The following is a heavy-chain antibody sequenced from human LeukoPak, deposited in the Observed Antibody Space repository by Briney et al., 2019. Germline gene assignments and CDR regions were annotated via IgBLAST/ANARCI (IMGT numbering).Heavy chain of an antibody. CDR2: MKRDGSEI. CDR1: GFTFSTYW. J-gene: IGHJ4*02. D-gene: IGHD1-1*01. V-gene: IGHV3-7*01. Sequence: GGSLRLSCSASGFTFSTYWMSWVRQAPGKGLEWVANMKRDGSEIYYVDSVRGRFTISRDNSKNTLYLQMSSLRVEDTAVYYCVPKGNEGYWGQGTLVTVSS. CDR3: VPKGNEGY.